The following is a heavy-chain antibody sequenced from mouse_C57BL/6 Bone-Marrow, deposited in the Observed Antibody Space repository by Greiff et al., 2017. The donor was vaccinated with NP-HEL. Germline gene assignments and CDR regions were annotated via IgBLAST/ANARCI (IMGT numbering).Heavy chain of an antibody. CDR1: GFTFSSYG. J-gene: IGHJ3*01. D-gene: IGHD2-4*01. CDR3: ARPLMISY. V-gene: IGHV5-6*01. Sequence: EVMLVESGGDLVKPGGSLTLSCAASGFTFSSYGMSWVRQTPDKRLEWVATISSGGSYTYYPDSVKGRFTISRDNAKNTLYLQMSSLKSEDTAMYYCARPLMISYWGQGTLVTVSA. CDR2: ISSGGSYT.